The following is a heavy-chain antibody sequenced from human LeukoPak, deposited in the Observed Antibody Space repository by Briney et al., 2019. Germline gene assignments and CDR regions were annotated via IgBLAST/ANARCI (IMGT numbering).Heavy chain of an antibody. Sequence: RAGGSLRLSCAASGFCFSRYWMDWVRQAPGKGLEWVANIKEDGSEKYYVDSVKGRFTISRDNAKNSLYLQMNSLRAEDTAVYYCARDPSSLRDSFDYWGQGTLVTVSS. V-gene: IGHV3-7*01. CDR2: IKEDGSEK. CDR1: GFCFSRYW. J-gene: IGHJ4*02. CDR3: ARDPSSLRDSFDY.